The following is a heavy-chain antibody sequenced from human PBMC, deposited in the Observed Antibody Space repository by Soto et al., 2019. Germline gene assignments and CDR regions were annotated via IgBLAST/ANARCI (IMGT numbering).Heavy chain of an antibody. CDR2: SGSSGTAI. V-gene: IGHV3-48*03. Sequence: GGFKILSYAASELTFRSYLMNWVRQAPGKGLEWVSYSGSSGTAIYYADSVKGRFTISRDNAKNSLYLQMNSLRVEDTAVYYCARNYGMDVWGQGTTVTVFS. CDR3: ARNYGMDV. J-gene: IGHJ6*02. CDR1: ELTFRSYL.